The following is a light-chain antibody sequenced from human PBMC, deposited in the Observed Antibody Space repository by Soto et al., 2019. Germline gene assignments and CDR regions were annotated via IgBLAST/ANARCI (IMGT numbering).Light chain of an antibody. CDR3: QQYGSSRFT. Sequence: EIVLTQSPGTLSLSPGERATLSCRASQSVSSSYLAWYQQKPGQAPMLLIYGASSRATGIPDRFSGSGSGTDFTLTISRLEPEDFAVYYFQQYGSSRFTFGPGTKVDIK. CDR1: QSVSSSY. J-gene: IGKJ3*01. V-gene: IGKV3-20*01. CDR2: GAS.